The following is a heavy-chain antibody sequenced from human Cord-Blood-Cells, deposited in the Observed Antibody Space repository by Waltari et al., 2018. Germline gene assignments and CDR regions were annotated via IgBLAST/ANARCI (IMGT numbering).Heavy chain of an antibody. CDR2: IYTSGST. V-gene: IGHV4-61*09. D-gene: IGHD6-13*01. Sequence: QVQLQESGPGLVKPSQTLSLTCPVSGGSLSSGSYYWRWIRPLAGKGLEWIGYIYTSGSTNYNPSLKSRVTISVDTSKNQFSLKLSSVTAADTAVYYCARRIAAAGTIYYYGMDVWGQGTTVTVSS. CDR1: GGSLSSGSYY. J-gene: IGHJ6*02. CDR3: ARRIAAAGTIYYYGMDV.